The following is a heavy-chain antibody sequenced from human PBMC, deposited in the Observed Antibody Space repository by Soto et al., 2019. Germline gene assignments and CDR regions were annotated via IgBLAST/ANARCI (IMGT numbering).Heavy chain of an antibody. D-gene: IGHD3-3*01. V-gene: IGHV4-4*02. J-gene: IGHJ5*02. CDR3: ARRGTIFGVVIKANWFDP. Sequence: SETLSLTCAVSGGSISSSNWWSWVRQPPGKGLEWIGEIYHSGSTNYDPSLKSRVTISVDKSKNQFSLKLSSVTAADTAVYYCARRGTIFGVVIKANWFDPWGQGTLVTVSS. CDR2: IYHSGST. CDR1: GGSISSSNW.